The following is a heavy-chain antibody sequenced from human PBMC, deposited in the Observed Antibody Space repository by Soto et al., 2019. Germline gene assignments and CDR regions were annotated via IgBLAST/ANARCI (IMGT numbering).Heavy chain of an antibody. CDR2: ISSGNTI. D-gene: IGHD3-10*01. J-gene: IGHJ4*02. Sequence: EVQLVESGGGLVQPGGSLRLSCAASGFTFTSYNMNWVRQAPGKGLEWISYISSGNTIYYADSVKGRFTISRDTAENSLYLQMSSLKVEDTAVYYCATSLIYNGPGWGRPFDYWGQGTLVAVSS. CDR3: ATSLIYNGPGWGRPFDY. CDR1: GFTFTSYN. V-gene: IGHV3-48*01.